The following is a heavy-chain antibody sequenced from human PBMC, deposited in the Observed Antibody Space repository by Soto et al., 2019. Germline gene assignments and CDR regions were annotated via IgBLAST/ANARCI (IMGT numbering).Heavy chain of an antibody. CDR2: ISFDGNII. Sequence: HPGGSLRLSCAASEFSFSSYAMHWIRQAPGKGLEWVAVISFDGNIIHYADSVKGRFIIPRDKSKNTLYLQMHSLSGEDTAVYYCARTFDTITYYFDYWGQGTLVTVSS. CDR3: ARTFDTITYYFDY. V-gene: IGHV3-30-3*01. CDR1: EFSFSSYA. J-gene: IGHJ4*02. D-gene: IGHD3-9*01.